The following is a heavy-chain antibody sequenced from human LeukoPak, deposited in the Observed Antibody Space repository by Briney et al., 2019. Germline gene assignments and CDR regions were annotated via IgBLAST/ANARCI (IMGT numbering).Heavy chain of an antibody. CDR2: INYSGST. CDR1: GGSISSGDYY. Sequence: PSQTLSLTCTVSGGSISSGDYYWSWIRQPPGKGLEWFGYINYSGSTFHYNPSLKSRVTISVDTSKNQFSLRLNSVTVADSAMYYCASTDCSSARCYGANWFDPWGEGTLVTVSS. J-gene: IGHJ5*02. V-gene: IGHV4-30-4*01. CDR3: ASTDCSSARCYGANWFDP. D-gene: IGHD2-2*01.